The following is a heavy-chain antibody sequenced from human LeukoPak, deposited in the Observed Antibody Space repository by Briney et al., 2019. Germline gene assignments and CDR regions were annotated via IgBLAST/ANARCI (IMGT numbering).Heavy chain of an antibody. CDR2: INHSGST. D-gene: IGHD3-22*01. CDR1: GGXFSGYY. J-gene: IGHJ5*02. Sequence: PSETLSLTCDVYGGXFSGYYCSWIRQPPGKGLEWIGEINHSGSTNYNPSLKSRVTISVDTSKNQFSLKLSSVTAADTAVYYCATDSSGYHTNWFDPWGQGTLVTVSS. CDR3: ATDSSGYHTNWFDP. V-gene: IGHV4-34*01.